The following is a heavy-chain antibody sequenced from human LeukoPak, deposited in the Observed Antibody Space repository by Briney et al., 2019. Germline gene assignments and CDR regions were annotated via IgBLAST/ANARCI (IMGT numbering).Heavy chain of an antibody. Sequence: PGGSLRPSCAASGFTFSSYAMSCVRQAPGKGLEWVSAISGSGGSTYYADSVKGRFTISRDNSKNTLYLQMDSLRAEDTAVYYCAKDSEAIFGVVTDIPNDAFDIWGQGTMVTVSS. V-gene: IGHV3-23*01. J-gene: IGHJ3*02. CDR1: GFTFSSYA. CDR2: ISGSGGST. D-gene: IGHD3-3*01. CDR3: AKDSEAIFGVVTDIPNDAFDI.